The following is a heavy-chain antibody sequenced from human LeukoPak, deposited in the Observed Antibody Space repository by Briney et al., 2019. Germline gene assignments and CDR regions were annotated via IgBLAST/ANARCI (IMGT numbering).Heavy chain of an antibody. J-gene: IGHJ4*02. V-gene: IGHV5-51*01. CDR1: GYSFTSYW. D-gene: IGHD5-18*01. Sequence: GESLKISCKGSGYSFTSYWIGWVRPVPGKGLEWMGIIYPGDSDTRYSPSFQGQVTISADKSISTAYLQWSSLKASDTAMYYCARGDVDTAMATEIFDYWGQGTLVTVSS. CDR3: ARGDVDTAMATEIFDY. CDR2: IYPGDSDT.